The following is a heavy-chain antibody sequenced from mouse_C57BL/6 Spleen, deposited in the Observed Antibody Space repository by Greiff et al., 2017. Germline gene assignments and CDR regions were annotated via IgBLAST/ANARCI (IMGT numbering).Heavy chain of an antibody. Sequence: VQLQQPGAELVKPGASVKLSCKASGYTFTSYWMHWVKQRPGQGLEWIGMIHPNSGSTNYNEKFKSKATLTVDKSSSTAYMQPSSLTSEDSAVYDCATYYYGSSFAYWGQGTLVTVSA. CDR1: GYTFTSYW. D-gene: IGHD1-1*01. CDR2: IHPNSGST. V-gene: IGHV1-64*01. J-gene: IGHJ3*01. CDR3: ATYYYGSSFAY.